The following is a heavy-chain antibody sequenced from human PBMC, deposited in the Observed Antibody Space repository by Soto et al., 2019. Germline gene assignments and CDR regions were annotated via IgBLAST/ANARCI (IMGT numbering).Heavy chain of an antibody. CDR3: TRGALSSSWHEVDY. J-gene: IGHJ4*02. CDR2: ISSSSSYT. D-gene: IGHD6-13*01. V-gene: IGHV3-11*06. CDR1: GFTFSDYY. Sequence: SGGSLRLSCAASGFTFSDYYMSWIRQAPGKGLEWVPYISSSSSYTNYADSVKGRFTISRDNAKNSLYLQMNSLRAEDTAVYYCTRGALSSSWHEVDYWGQGTLVTVSS.